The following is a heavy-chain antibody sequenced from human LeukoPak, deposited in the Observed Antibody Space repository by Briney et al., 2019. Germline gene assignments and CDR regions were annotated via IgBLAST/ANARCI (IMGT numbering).Heavy chain of an antibody. V-gene: IGHV1-2*02. J-gene: IGHJ6*03. D-gene: IGHD1-1*01. CDR2: INPNSGGT. CDR3: ARVLRGVQYYYYMDV. Sequence: ASVKVSCKASGYTFTGYYMYWVRQAPGQGLEWMGWINPNSGGTNYAQKFQGRVTMTRDTSISTAYMELSRLRSDDTAVYYCARVLRGVQYYYYMDVWAKGPRSPSP. CDR1: GYTFTGYY.